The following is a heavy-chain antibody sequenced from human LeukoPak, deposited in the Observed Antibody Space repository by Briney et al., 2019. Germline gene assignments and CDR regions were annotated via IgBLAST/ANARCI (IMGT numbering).Heavy chain of an antibody. J-gene: IGHJ4*02. Sequence: SETLSLTCTVSGGSISSYYWSWIRQPPGKGLEWIGYIYYSGSTNYNPSLKSRVTISVDTSKNQFSLKRSSVTAADTAVYYCARGQGRGSGWYGVDYWGQGTLVTVSS. V-gene: IGHV4-59*01. D-gene: IGHD6-19*01. CDR3: ARGQGRGSGWYGVDY. CDR1: GGSISSYY. CDR2: IYYSGST.